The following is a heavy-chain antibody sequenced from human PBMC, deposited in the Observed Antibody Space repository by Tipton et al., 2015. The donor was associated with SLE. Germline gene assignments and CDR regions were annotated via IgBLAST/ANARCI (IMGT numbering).Heavy chain of an antibody. CDR2: IRYDGSNK. CDR1: GFTFSSYG. J-gene: IGHJ6*03. CDR3: AKVRVRGVHYIDV. D-gene: IGHD3-10*01. V-gene: IGHV3-30*02. Sequence: SGFTFSSYGMHWVRQAPGKGLEWVAFIRYDGSNKYYAASVKGRFTISRDNSKNTLFLQMNSLRPDDTAVYYCAKVRVRGVHYIDVWGKGTTVIASS.